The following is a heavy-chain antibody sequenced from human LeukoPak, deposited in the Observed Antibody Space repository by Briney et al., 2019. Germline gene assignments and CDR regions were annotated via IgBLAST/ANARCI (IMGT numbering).Heavy chain of an antibody. CDR2: INPNSGGT. J-gene: IGHJ4*02. CDR3: ARGTPYYYDSSGCYYTWAAFDY. Sequence: ASVKVSCKASGYTFTGYYMHWVRQAPGQGLEWMGWINPNSGGTNYAQKFQGRVTMTRDTSISTAYMELSRLRSDDTAVYYCARGTPYYYDSSGCYYTWAAFDYWGQGTLVTVSS. D-gene: IGHD3-22*01. V-gene: IGHV1-2*02. CDR1: GYTFTGYY.